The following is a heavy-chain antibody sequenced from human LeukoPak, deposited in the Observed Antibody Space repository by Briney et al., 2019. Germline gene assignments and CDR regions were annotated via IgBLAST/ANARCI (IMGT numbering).Heavy chain of an antibody. CDR3: ARADIAAAPFDY. Sequence: ASVKVSCKASGYTFTGYYMHWVRQAPGQGLEWMGWINPNSGGTNYAQKFQGRVTVTRDTSISTAYMELSRLRSDDTAVYYCARADIAAAPFDYWGQGTLVTVSS. D-gene: IGHD6-13*01. J-gene: IGHJ4*02. V-gene: IGHV1-2*02. CDR2: INPNSGGT. CDR1: GYTFTGYY.